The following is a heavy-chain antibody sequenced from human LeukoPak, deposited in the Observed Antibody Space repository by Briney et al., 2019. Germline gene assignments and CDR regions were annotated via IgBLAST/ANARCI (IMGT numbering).Heavy chain of an antibody. J-gene: IGHJ6*03. CDR2: IIPIFGTA. V-gene: IGHV1-69*01. D-gene: IGHD3-10*01. CDR3: ARDGVEDDSKLYYYYYMDV. Sequence: ASVKVSCKASGGTFSSYAISWVRQAPGQGLEWMGGIIPIFGTAIYAQKFQGRVTITADESTSTAYMELSSLRSEDTAVYYCARDGVEDDSKLYYYYYMDVWGKGTTVTVSS. CDR1: GGTFSSYA.